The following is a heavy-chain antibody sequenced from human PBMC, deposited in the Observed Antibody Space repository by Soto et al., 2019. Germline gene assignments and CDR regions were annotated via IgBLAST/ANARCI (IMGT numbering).Heavy chain of an antibody. CDR1: GGSISTNNW. Sequence: QVQLQESGPGLVKPSGTLSLTCTVSGGSISTNNWWSWVRQPPGKGLEWIGEIYHSGRTNYIPSLTSRVTIAVDKSKNQFSLTVNSVTAADTAVYYCARVGVEDALAGAFEYWGRGSLVTVSS. V-gene: IGHV4-4*02. J-gene: IGHJ4*02. D-gene: IGHD6-19*01. CDR3: ARVGVEDALAGAFEY. CDR2: IYHSGRT.